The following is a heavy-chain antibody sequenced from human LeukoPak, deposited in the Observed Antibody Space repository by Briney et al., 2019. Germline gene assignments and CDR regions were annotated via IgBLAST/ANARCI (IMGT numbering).Heavy chain of an antibody. Sequence: PGGSLRLSCAASGFTFSDYDMHWVRQAAGKGLEWVSAIGTGGDTYYPGSVKGRFTISRENAKNSLYLQMNSLRAGDTAVYYCARQVVRTIHDAFDIWGQRTKVTVSS. CDR1: GFTFSDYD. CDR2: IGTGGDT. V-gene: IGHV3-13*01. J-gene: IGHJ3*02. D-gene: IGHD4/OR15-4a*01. CDR3: ARQVVRTIHDAFDI.